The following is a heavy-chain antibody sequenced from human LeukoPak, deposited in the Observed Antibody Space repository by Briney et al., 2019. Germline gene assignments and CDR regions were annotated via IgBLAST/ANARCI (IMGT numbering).Heavy chain of an antibody. J-gene: IGHJ4*02. Sequence: PGGSLRLSCAASGFTFSNYAMSWVRQAPGKGLEWVANIKQDESQKYYVDSVKGRFTISRDNAKSSLYLQMNSLRAEDTAVYYCARYNSSSSLDYWGQGTLVTVSS. V-gene: IGHV3-7*01. D-gene: IGHD6-6*01. CDR3: ARYNSSSSLDY. CDR1: GFTFSNYA. CDR2: IKQDESQK.